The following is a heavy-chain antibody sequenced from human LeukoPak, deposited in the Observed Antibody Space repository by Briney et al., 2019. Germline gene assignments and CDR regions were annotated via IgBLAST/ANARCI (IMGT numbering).Heavy chain of an antibody. D-gene: IGHD3-10*01. V-gene: IGHV4-31*03. Sequence: SETLSLTCTVSGGSISSGGYYWSWIRQHPGQGLEWIVYIYYSGSTYYNPSLKSRVTISVDTSKNQFSLKLSSVTAADTAVYYCARVWFDGSGSYSLGDYWGQGTLVTVSS. CDR2: IYYSGST. CDR1: GGSISSGGYY. CDR3: ARVWFDGSGSYSLGDY. J-gene: IGHJ4*02.